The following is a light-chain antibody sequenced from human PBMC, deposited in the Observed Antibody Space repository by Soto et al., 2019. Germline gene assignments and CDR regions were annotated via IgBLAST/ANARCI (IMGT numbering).Light chain of an antibody. CDR1: SGHSSYI. CDR3: VTWDSNTRV. CDR2: LEGSGSY. J-gene: IGLJ2*01. V-gene: IGLV4-60*03. Sequence: QPVLTQSSSASASLGSSVKLTCTLSSGHSSYIIAWHQQQPGKAPRYLMKLEGSGSYNKGSGVPDRFSGSSSGADRYLTISNLHSEDEADYYCVTWDSNTRVFGGGTKLTVL.